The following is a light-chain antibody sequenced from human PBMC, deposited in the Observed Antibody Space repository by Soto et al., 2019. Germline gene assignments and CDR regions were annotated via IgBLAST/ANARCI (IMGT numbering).Light chain of an antibody. CDR1: SSNIGGTNY. V-gene: IGLV1-47*02. CDR3: ASWDDRLGAVI. J-gene: IGLJ2*01. Sequence: QSVLTQPPSASGTPGQRVFISCSGSSSNIGGTNYAYWYQQLPGAAPKLLMHSNNLRPSGVPERLSGSKSGTSASLAISGLRSDDEAVYYCASWDDRLGAVIFGGGTKLTVL. CDR2: SNN.